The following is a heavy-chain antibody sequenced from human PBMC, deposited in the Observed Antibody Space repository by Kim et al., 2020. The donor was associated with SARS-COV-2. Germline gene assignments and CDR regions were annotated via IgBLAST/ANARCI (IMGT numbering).Heavy chain of an antibody. CDR3: ARWGQPIAAAGTDAFDI. Sequence: GGSLRLSCAASGFTFSSYGMHWVRQAPGKGLEWVAVIWYDGSNKYYADSVKGRFTISRDNSKNTLYLQMNSLRAEDTAVYYCARWGQPIAAAGTDAFDIWGQGTMVTVSS. D-gene: IGHD6-13*01. CDR1: GFTFSSYG. J-gene: IGHJ3*02. V-gene: IGHV3-33*01. CDR2: IWYDGSNK.